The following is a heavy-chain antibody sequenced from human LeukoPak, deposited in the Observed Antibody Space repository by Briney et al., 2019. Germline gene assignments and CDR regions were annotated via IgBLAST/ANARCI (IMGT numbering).Heavy chain of an antibody. Sequence: LRLSCTASGFTFGDYAMSWVRQVPGKGLEWIGEINHSASARYSPSLKSRVTMSVDTSKNQFSLKLTSVTAADTAIYYCAREIIWGTYRRLYYFDSWGQGTLVTVSS. J-gene: IGHJ4*02. CDR3: AREIIWGTYRRLYYFDS. V-gene: IGHV4-34*01. CDR1: GFTFGDYA. D-gene: IGHD3-16*02. CDR2: INHSASA.